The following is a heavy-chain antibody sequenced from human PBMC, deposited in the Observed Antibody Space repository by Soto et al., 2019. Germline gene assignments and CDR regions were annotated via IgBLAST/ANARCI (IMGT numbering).Heavy chain of an antibody. CDR1: GGSFSGYY. CDR3: ARGALRIVVVVAATRKWNWFDP. CDR2: INHSGST. D-gene: IGHD2-15*01. Sequence: QVQLQQWGAGLLKPSETLSLTCAVYGGSFSGYYWSWIRQPPGKGLEWIGEINHSGSTNYNPSLKGRVTISVDTSKNQFSLKLSSVTAADTAVYYCARGALRIVVVVAATRKWNWFDPWGQGTLVTVSS. J-gene: IGHJ5*02. V-gene: IGHV4-34*01.